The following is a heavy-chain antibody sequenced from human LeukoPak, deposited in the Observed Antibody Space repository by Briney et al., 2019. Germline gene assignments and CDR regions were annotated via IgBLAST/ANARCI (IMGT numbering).Heavy chain of an antibody. CDR1: GFTFSSYW. CDR3: ARVTSAHLWFGESSFDY. V-gene: IGHV3-7*01. D-gene: IGHD3-10*01. J-gene: IGHJ4*02. CDR2: IKQDGSEK. Sequence: GGSLRLSCAASGFTFSSYWMSWVRQAPGKGLEWVANIKQDGSEKYYVDSVKGRFTISRDNAKNSLYLQMNSLRAEDTAVYYCARVTSAHLWFGESSFDYWGQGTLVTVSS.